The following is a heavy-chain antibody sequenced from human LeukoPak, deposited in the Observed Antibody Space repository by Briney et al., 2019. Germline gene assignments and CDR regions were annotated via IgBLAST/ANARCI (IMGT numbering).Heavy chain of an antibody. CDR2: IYYSGST. Sequence: SSETLSLTCTVSGGSISNYYWSWVRQPPGKGLEWIGYIYYSGSTTYNPSLKSRVTISVDTYKNQFSLKLNAVTAADTAVYYCARRTYFDLWGRGTLVTVSS. CDR3: ARRTYFDL. CDR1: GGSISNYY. V-gene: IGHV4-59*08. J-gene: IGHJ2*01.